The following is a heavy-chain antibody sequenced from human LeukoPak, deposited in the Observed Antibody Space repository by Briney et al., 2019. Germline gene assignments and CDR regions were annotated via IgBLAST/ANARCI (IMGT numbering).Heavy chain of an antibody. CDR2: IYPGDSDT. Sequence: KSGESLKISCKGSGYNFPNYWIAWVRQMPGKGLEWMGVIYPGDSDTRYSPSFQGQVTISADKSINTAYLQWSSLKASDTAIYHCARSPGIAAAGSTLTYDYWGQGTLVTVTS. CDR1: GYNFPNYW. V-gene: IGHV5-51*01. CDR3: ARSPGIAAAGSTLTYDY. D-gene: IGHD6-13*01. J-gene: IGHJ4*02.